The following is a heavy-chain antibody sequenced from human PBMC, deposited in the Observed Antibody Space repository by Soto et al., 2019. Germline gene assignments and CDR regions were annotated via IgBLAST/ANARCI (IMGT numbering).Heavy chain of an antibody. J-gene: IGHJ6*02. CDR2: IYYSGST. Sequence: SETLSLTCTVSGGSISSGDYYWSWIRQPPGKGLEWIGYIYYSGSTYYNPSLKSRVTIAVDTSKNQFSLKLSSVTAADTAVYYFARGPFLSRYYYYYYGMDVWGQGTTVTVSS. CDR3: ARGPFLSRYYYYYYGMDV. CDR1: GGSISSGDYY. V-gene: IGHV4-30-4*01. D-gene: IGHD3-3*02.